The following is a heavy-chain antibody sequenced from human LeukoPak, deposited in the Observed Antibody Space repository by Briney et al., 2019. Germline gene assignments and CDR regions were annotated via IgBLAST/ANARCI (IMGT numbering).Heavy chain of an antibody. V-gene: IGHV3-9*01. CDR2: ISWNSGSI. J-gene: IGHJ3*02. D-gene: IGHD6-13*01. CDR1: GFTFDDYA. Sequence: GVSLRLSCAAYGFTFDDYAMHWVRQAPGKGLEWVSGISWNSGSIGYADSVKGRFTISRDNAKNSLYLQMNSLRAEDTALYYCAKDMAAAGTGAFDIWGQGTMVTVSS. CDR3: AKDMAAAGTGAFDI.